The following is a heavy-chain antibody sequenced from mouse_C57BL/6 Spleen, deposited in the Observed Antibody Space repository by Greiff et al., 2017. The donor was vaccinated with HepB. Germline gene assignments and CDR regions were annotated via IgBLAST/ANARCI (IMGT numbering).Heavy chain of an antibody. J-gene: IGHJ4*01. CDR3: ARLTTVVATYYYAMDY. CDR2: ISYDGSN. V-gene: IGHV3-6*01. D-gene: IGHD1-1*01. Sequence: EVKLMESGPGLVKPSQSLSLTCSVTGYSITSGYYWNWIRQFPGNKLEWMGYISYDGSNNYNPSLKNRISITRDTSKNQFFLKLNSVTTEDTATYYCARLTTVVATYYYAMDYWGQGTSVTVSS. CDR1: GYSITSGYY.